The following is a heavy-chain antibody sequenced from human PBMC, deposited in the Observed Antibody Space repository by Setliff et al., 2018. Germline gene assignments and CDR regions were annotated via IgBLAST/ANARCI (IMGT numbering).Heavy chain of an antibody. CDR3: ARGRNIAIRLLDS. J-gene: IGHJ4*02. V-gene: IGHV4-61*09. CDR1: GVSIANTASY. D-gene: IGHD6-6*01. CDR2: VYVGGDT. Sequence: SETLSLTCNVSGVSIANTASYWSWIRQPAGKTLEWIGQVYVGGDTYYNPSLQSRVTISVDKSKNRFSLKLSSVTAADTAVYYCARGRNIAIRLLDSWGQGNLVTVSS.